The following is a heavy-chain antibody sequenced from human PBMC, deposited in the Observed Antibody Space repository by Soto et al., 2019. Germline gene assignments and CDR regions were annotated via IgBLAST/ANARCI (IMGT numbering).Heavy chain of an antibody. V-gene: IGHV3-30-3*01. CDR1: GFTFNSYA. D-gene: IGHD6-13*01. CDR2: ISYDGSNK. Sequence: QVQLVESGGGVVQPGRSLRLSCAVSGFTFNSYAMHWVRQAPGKGLEWVAVISYDGSNKYYADSVKGRLTISRDNFRDTLYLQMNSLRADDTAVFYCGRAPQYSTSQYFQHWGQGTLVTVAS. CDR3: GRAPQYSTSQYFQH. J-gene: IGHJ1*01.